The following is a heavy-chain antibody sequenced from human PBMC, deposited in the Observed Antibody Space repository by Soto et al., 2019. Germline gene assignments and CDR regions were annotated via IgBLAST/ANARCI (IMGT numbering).Heavy chain of an antibody. CDR2: ISGSGGST. CDR3: AKATATSGGAFEI. V-gene: IGHV3-23*01. CDR1: GFTFSSYA. Sequence: PGGSLRLSCAASGFTFSSYAMSWVRQAPGKGLEWVSAISGSGGSTYYADSVKGRFTISRDNSKNTLYLQMNSLTAGDTAVYYCAKATATSGGAFEIYGQGTMVTVSS. D-gene: IGHD1-1*01. J-gene: IGHJ3*02.